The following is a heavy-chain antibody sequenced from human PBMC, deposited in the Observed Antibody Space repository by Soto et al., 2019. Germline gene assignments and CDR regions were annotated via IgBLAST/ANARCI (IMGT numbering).Heavy chain of an antibody. Sequence: ASVKVSCKASGCTFTSYDIHWVRQAPGQGLEWMGIINPSGGSTSYAQKFQGRVTMTRDTSTSTVYMELSSLRSEDTAVYYCARDTSYYDFWSGYYGPHDYWGQGTLVTVSS. CDR1: GCTFTSYD. V-gene: IGHV1-46*01. J-gene: IGHJ4*02. CDR2: INPSGGST. D-gene: IGHD3-3*01. CDR3: ARDTSYYDFWSGYYGPHDY.